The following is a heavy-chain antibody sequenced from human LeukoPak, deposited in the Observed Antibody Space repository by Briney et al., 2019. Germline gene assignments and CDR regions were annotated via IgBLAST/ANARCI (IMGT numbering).Heavy chain of an antibody. Sequence: GTSVKVSCKASGFTFTSSAMQWVRQARGQRLEWIGWIVVGSGNTNYAQKFQGRVTITTDESTSTAYMELSSLRSEDTAVYYCARDLFGVVVAATNWFDPWGQGTLVTVSS. D-gene: IGHD2-15*01. V-gene: IGHV1-58*02. J-gene: IGHJ5*02. CDR2: IVVGSGNT. CDR3: ARDLFGVVVAATNWFDP. CDR1: GFTFTSSA.